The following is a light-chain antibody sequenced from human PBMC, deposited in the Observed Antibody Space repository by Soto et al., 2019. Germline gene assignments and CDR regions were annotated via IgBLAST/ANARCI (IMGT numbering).Light chain of an antibody. CDR2: GAS. V-gene: IGKV1-39*01. CDR3: QQTYSTPWT. CDR1: QSISSF. Sequence: DIQMTQSPSSLSASVGDRVTITCRASQSISSFLNWYQQKPGKAPNLLIYGASNLQSGVPSRFSGSGSGTDFTLTISSLQSEDFATIYCQQTYSTPWTFGQGTRVEIK. J-gene: IGKJ1*01.